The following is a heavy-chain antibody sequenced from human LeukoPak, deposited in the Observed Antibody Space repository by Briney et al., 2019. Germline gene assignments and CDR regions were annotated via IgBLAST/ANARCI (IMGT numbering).Heavy chain of an antibody. J-gene: IGHJ4*01. Sequence: GGSLRLSCAAPGFTFSNSATSWVRQAPRKGLEWVSTLSVSGITTYYADSVKGRFTISRDNSKNTLYLQMNSLRAEDTAVYYCAKGIYSSGWSYFDYWGNGTLVTVSS. V-gene: IGHV3-23*01. CDR3: AKGIYSSGWSYFDY. CDR1: GFTFSNSA. D-gene: IGHD6-19*01. CDR2: LSVSGITT.